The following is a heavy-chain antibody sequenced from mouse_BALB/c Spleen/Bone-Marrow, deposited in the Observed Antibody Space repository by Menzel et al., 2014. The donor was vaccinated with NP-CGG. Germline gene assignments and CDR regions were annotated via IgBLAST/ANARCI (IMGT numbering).Heavy chain of an antibody. D-gene: IGHD1-1*01. CDR2: IDPANANT. CDR3: ALYYGDVMDY. J-gene: IGHJ4*01. V-gene: IGHV14-3*02. CDR1: GFNIKDTY. Sequence: VQLQQSGAELVKPGASVKLSCTASGFNIKDTYMHWVKQRPEQGLEWIGRIDPANANTKYDPKFQGKATITADTSSNTAYRPLSSLTSEDTAVYYCALYYGDVMDYWGQGTSGTVSS.